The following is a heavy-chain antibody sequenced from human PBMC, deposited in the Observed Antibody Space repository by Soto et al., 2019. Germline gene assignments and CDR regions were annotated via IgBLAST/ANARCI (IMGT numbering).Heavy chain of an antibody. CDR1: GFTFSSYA. J-gene: IGHJ5*02. CDR2: ISGSGVST. D-gene: IGHD3-9*01. V-gene: IGHV3-23*01. CDR3: AKGKGRYFELLLKGLAVHWLDH. Sequence: VGSLRLACAASGFTFSSYAMSWVRQAPGKGLEWVSAISGSGVSTYYADSVKGRFTISRDNSKNTLYLQMNSLRAEDTDVYYCAKGKGRYFELLLKGLAVHWLDHWGQGTLVTVSS.